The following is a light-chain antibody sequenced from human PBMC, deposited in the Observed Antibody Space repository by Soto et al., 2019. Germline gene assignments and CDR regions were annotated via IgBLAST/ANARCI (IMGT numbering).Light chain of an antibody. V-gene: IGLV2-14*03. J-gene: IGLJ1*01. Sequence: QSALTQPASVSGSPGQSITISCTGSSSDVGGYNYVSWYQHLPGKAPELMIYDVSNRPSGVSNRFSGSKSGNTASLTISGLQAEDEADYYCNSYTSCGTYVFGTGTKVTVL. CDR3: NSYTSCGTYV. CDR1: SSDVGGYNY. CDR2: DVS.